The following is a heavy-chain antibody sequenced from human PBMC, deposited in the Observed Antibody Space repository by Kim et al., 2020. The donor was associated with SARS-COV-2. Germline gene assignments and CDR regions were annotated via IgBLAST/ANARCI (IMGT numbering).Heavy chain of an antibody. J-gene: IGHJ3*02. CDR3: AKDFVSWSFCAFHI. V-gene: IGHV3-9*01. D-gene: IGHD6-13*01. CDR2: LSWNSGVI. Sequence: GGSLRLSCAASGFTFSDFAMHWVRQVPGKGLEWVSGLSWNSGVIGYADSVKGRFTISRDNAENSLYLQMNSLRAEDTALYYCAKDFVSWSFCAFHIRGQG. CDR1: GFTFSDFA.